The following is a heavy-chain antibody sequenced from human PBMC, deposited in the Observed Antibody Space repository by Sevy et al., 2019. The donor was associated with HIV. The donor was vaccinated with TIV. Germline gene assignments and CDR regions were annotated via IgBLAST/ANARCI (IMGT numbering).Heavy chain of an antibody. V-gene: IGHV3-53*01. D-gene: IGHD3-22*01. CDR1: GFTVSSNY. CDR3: ARWAHYYDSSGFDY. CDR2: IYSGGST. Sequence: GGSVRLSCAASGFTVSSNYMSWVRQAPGKGLEWVSVIYSGGSTYYADSVKGRFTISRDNSKNTLYLQMNSLRAEDTAVYYCARWAHYYDSSGFDYWGQGTLVTVSS. J-gene: IGHJ4*02.